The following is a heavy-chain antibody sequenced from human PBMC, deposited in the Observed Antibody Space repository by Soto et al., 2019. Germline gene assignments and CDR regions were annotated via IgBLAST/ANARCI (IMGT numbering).Heavy chain of an antibody. Sequence: SLTCTVSGGSISSGDYYWSWIRQPPGKGLEWIGYIYYSGSTYYNPSLKSRVTISVDTSKNQFSLKLSSVTAADTAVYYCARQGIVVVPAAHQYYDYWGQGTLVTVSS. V-gene: IGHV4-30-4*01. CDR3: ARQGIVVVPAAHQYYDY. J-gene: IGHJ4*02. CDR1: GGSISSGDYY. CDR2: IYYSGST. D-gene: IGHD2-2*01.